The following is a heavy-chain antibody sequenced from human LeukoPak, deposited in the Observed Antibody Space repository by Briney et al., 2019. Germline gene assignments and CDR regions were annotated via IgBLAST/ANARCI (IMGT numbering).Heavy chain of an antibody. J-gene: IGHJ4*02. Sequence: GGSLRLSCAASGFTFSSYWISWVRQAPGKVLELVANIKQDGSEKYYVYSVKGRFTISRDNAKSSLYLQMNSLRAEATAVYYCARDPLAIVGATGYWGQGTLVTVSS. CDR3: ARDPLAIVGATGY. V-gene: IGHV3-7*01. CDR2: IKQDGSEK. D-gene: IGHD1-26*01. CDR1: GFTFSSYW.